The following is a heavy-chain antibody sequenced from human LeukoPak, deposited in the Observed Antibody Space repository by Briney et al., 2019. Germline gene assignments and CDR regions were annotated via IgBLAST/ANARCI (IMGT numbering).Heavy chain of an antibody. CDR1: GFSLDDYG. V-gene: IGHV3-20*04. J-gene: IGHJ4*02. CDR2: INWSGGST. D-gene: IGHD3-9*01. CDR3: AKDLRYFDWSPFDY. Sequence: GGSLRLSCAASGFSLDDYGMSWVRQAPGKGLEWVSGINWSGGSTGYADSVKGRFTISRDNSKNTLYLQMNSPRAEDTAVYYCAKDLRYFDWSPFDYWGQGTLVTVSS.